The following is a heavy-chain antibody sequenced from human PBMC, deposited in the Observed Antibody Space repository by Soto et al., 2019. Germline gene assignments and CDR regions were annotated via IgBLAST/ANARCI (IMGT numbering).Heavy chain of an antibody. D-gene: IGHD3-16*02. V-gene: IGHV4-59*01. CDR3: ARVTECPDYDYIWGSYRYTCVTDY. CDR2: IYYSGST. CDR1: GGSISSYY. J-gene: IGHJ4*02. Sequence: SETLSLTCTVSGGSISSYYWSWIRQPPGKGLEWIGYIYYSGSTNYNPSLKSRVTISVDTSKNQFSLKLSSVTAADTAVYYCARVTECPDYDYIWGSYRYTCVTDYWGQGTLVTVSS.